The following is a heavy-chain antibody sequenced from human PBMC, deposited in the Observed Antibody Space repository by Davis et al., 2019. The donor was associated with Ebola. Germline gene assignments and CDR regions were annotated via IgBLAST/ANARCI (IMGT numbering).Heavy chain of an antibody. Sequence: PSETLSLTCTVSGVSITTHFWSWIRQPPGKGLEWNGFIHHGGGTTSNLSLKSRVTFSIDTSKSQVSLKLTSVTAADTAVYYCARDTRPCGNDCYDDTFDMWGQGTVVIVSS. CDR2: IHHGGGT. CDR3: ARDTRPCGNDCYDDTFDM. CDR1: GVSITTHF. D-gene: IGHD2-21*01. V-gene: IGHV4-59*11. J-gene: IGHJ3*02.